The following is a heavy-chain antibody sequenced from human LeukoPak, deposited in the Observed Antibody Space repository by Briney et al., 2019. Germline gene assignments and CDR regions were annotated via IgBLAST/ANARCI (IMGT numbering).Heavy chain of an antibody. V-gene: IGHV4-38-2*01. CDR3: ARVPTVTFFDY. J-gene: IGHJ4*02. CDR2: LYYSGST. D-gene: IGHD4-17*01. CDR1: GFTFSDYY. Sequence: GSLRLSCAASGFTFSDYYMSWIRQAPGKGLEWIGSLYYSGSTYYNPSLKSRVTISVDTSKNQFSLKLSSVTAADTAVYYCARVPTVTFFDYWGQGTLVTVSS.